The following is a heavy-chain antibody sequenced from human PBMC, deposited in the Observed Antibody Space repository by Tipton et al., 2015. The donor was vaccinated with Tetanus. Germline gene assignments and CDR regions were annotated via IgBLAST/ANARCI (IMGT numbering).Heavy chain of an antibody. CDR1: GDSISSFH. Sequence: LRLSCTVSGDSISSFHWSWIRQPPGKGLEWIGYIYNIGTTKYNPSLKSRVTILLDMSKNQLSLKLSSMTAADTAVYYCARGQLLSRDWFDPWGQGTLVTVSS. CDR2: IYNIGTT. CDR3: ARGQLLSRDWFDP. D-gene: IGHD2-2*01. V-gene: IGHV4-59*08. J-gene: IGHJ5*02.